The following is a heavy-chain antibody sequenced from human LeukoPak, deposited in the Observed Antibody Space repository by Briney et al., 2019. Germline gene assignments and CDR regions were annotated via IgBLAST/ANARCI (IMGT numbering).Heavy chain of an antibody. CDR1: GYTFTGYI. CDR3: AREDGHTGKCDQ. D-gene: IGHD5-24*01. V-gene: IGHV1-2*02. Sequence: ASVKVSCKPSGYTFTGYILHWVRQAPGQGPEWMGWIAPNSGATTYAQKFQGRVSMTWDTSISTAYMDLSSLTSGDTAIYYCAREDGHTGKCDQWGQGTLVSLSS. CDR2: IAPNSGAT. J-gene: IGHJ4*02.